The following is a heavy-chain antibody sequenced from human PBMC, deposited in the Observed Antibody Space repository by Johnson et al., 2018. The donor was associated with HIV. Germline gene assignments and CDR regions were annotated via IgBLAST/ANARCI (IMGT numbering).Heavy chain of an antibody. D-gene: IGHD6-13*01. CDR2: IRYDGSNK. Sequence: QVQLVESGGGVVQPGGSLRLSCAASGFTFSSYGMHWVRQAPGKGLEWVAFIRYDGSNKYYADSVKGRFTISRDNSKNTLYLQMNSLITEDTAVYYCARVRAAAVSLGVFDIWGQGRMVTVSP. CDR1: GFTFSSYG. J-gene: IGHJ3*02. V-gene: IGHV3-30*02. CDR3: ARVRAAAVSLGVFDI.